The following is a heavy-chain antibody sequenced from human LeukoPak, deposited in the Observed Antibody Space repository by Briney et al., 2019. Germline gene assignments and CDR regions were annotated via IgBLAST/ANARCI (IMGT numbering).Heavy chain of an antibody. D-gene: IGHD2-8*02. J-gene: IGHJ4*02. V-gene: IGHV3-48*03. Sequence: GGSLRLSCAASGFTFSSYEMNWVRQAPGKVLEWVSYISSSGSTIYYADSVKGRFTISRDNAKNSLYLQMNSLRAEDTAVYYCVSLKHCPGGDCSLLRMNWGQGAQVIVSS. CDR1: GFTFSSYE. CDR2: ISSSGSTI. CDR3: VSLKHCPGGDCSLLRMN.